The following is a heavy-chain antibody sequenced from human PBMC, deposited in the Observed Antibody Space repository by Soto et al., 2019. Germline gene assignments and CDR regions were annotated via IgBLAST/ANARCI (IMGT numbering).Heavy chain of an antibody. CDR3: ATPPAGTSEFDY. D-gene: IGHD6-19*01. V-gene: IGHV3-23*01. Sequence: PSETLSLTCTVSGGSISGYFWSWIRQPPGKGLEWVSAISGSGGSTYYADSVKGRFTISRDNSKNTLYLQMNSLRAEDTAVYYCATPPAGTSEFDYWGQGTLVTVSS. J-gene: IGHJ4*02. CDR1: GGSISGYF. CDR2: ISGSGGST.